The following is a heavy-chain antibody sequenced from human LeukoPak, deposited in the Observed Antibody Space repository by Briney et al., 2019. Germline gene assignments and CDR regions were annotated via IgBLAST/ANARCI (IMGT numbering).Heavy chain of an antibody. CDR1: GFTFSSYG. Sequence: GGSLRLSCAASGFTFSSYGMNWVRQAPGPGLELVSYISSGGSSIYYADSVKGRFTISSDNAKNSLYLQINSLRAEDTAVYYCAELGITMIGGVWGKGTTVTISS. D-gene: IGHD3-10*02. CDR3: AELGITMIGGV. V-gene: IGHV3-48*03. CDR2: ISSGGSSI. J-gene: IGHJ6*04.